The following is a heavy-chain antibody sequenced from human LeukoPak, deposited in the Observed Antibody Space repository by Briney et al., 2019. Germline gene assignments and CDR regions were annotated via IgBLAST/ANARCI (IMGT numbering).Heavy chain of an antibody. D-gene: IGHD6-6*01. J-gene: IGHJ5*02. CDR1: GYTFTGDF. V-gene: IGHV1-2*02. Sequence: EASVKVCCEASGYTFTGDFIHWVRQAPGQGPEWMGWINSDSGGTNYARKFQGRVTMTRDTSISTAYMELSSLRSDDTAVFYCARGNIATRRGENWFDPWGQGTLVTVSS. CDR2: INSDSGGT. CDR3: ARGNIATRRGENWFDP.